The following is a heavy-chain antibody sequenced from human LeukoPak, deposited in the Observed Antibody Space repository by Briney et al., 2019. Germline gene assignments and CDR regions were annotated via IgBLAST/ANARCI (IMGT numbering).Heavy chain of an antibody. V-gene: IGHV3-11*01. CDR1: GFTFSDYY. J-gene: IGHJ4*02. CDR2: ISSSGSTI. Sequence: GGSLRLSCVASGFTFSDYYMSWIRQAPGKGLEWISYISSSGSTIYYADSVKGRFTISRDNAKNSLYLQMNSLRAEDSAVYYCATDRERDPSVYYLVGGQGTLITVSS. D-gene: IGHD3-22*01. CDR3: ATDRERDPSVYYLV.